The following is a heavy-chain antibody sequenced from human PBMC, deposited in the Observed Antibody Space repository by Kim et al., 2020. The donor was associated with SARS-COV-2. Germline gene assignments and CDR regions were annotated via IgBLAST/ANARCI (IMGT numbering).Heavy chain of an antibody. CDR3: ATVSTPGGGYFDY. V-gene: IGHV3-66*01. J-gene: IGHJ4*02. D-gene: IGHD2-8*02. Sequence: YYPDSVKGRFPISRDNSKNTLFLQMNSLGVEDTALYYCATVSTPGGGYFDYWGQGTLVTVSS.